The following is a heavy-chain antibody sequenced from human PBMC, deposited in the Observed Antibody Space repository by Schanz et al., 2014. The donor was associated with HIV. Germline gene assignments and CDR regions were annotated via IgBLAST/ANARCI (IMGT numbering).Heavy chain of an antibody. CDR1: GYSFTNFD. CDR3: ARGRYSGSYYNY. J-gene: IGHJ4*02. Sequence: QVQLVQSRGEVKKPGASVKVSCKASGYSFTNFDVSWVRQAPGQGLEWMGGIIPIFGTSNYAQKFQGRVTITADESTSTAYMELSSLRSEDTAVYYCARGRYSGSYYNYWGQGTLVTVSS. V-gene: IGHV1-69*01. D-gene: IGHD1-26*01. CDR2: IIPIFGTS.